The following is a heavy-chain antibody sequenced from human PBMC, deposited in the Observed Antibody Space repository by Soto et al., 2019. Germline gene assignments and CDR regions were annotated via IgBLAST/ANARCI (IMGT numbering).Heavy chain of an antibody. CDR1: GFTFSSYS. D-gene: IGHD6-6*01. V-gene: IGHV3-21*01. CDR3: ARDTYSSSPYDYYGMDV. Sequence: GGSLRLSCAASGFTFSSYSMNWVRQAPGKGLEWVSSISSSSSYIYYADSVKGRFTISRDNAKNSLYLQMNSLRAEDTAVYYCARDTYSSSPYDYYGMDVWGQGTTVTVSS. CDR2: ISSSSSYI. J-gene: IGHJ6*02.